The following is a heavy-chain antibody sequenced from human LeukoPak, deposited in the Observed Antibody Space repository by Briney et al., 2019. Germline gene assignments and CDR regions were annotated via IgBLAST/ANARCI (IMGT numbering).Heavy chain of an antibody. J-gene: IGHJ4*02. Sequence: GGSLRLSCAASGFTFSSYSMNWVRQAPGKGLEWVSSISSSSSYIYYADSVKGRFTISRDNAKNSLYLQMNSPRAEDTAVYYCARWGFGELPDYWGQGTLVTVSS. CDR3: ARWGFGELPDY. CDR1: GFTFSSYS. V-gene: IGHV3-21*01. D-gene: IGHD3-10*01. CDR2: ISSSSSYI.